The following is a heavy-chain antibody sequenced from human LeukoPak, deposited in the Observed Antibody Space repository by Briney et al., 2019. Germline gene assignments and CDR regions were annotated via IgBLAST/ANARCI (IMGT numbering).Heavy chain of an antibody. CDR1: GFTFSSFA. V-gene: IGHV3-33*01. J-gene: IGHJ5*02. CDR2: IWYNGSDK. D-gene: IGHD4-17*01. Sequence: AGSLRLSCAASGFTFSSFAMHWVRQAPGKGLEWVADIWYNGSDKYYAESVKGRFTISRDNSKNMLYLQLNSLRAEDTAVYYCSRGGYGDYNNWFDPWGQGTLVIVPT. CDR3: SRGGYGDYNNWFDP.